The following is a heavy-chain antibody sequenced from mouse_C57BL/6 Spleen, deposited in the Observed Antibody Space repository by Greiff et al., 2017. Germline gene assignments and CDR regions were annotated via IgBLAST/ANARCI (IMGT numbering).Heavy chain of an antibody. J-gene: IGHJ1*03. D-gene: IGHD2-5*01. V-gene: IGHV3-6*01. CDR3: ARDLYSNYWYFDV. Sequence: VQLKESGPGLVKPSQSLSLTCSVTGYSITSGYYWNWIRQFPGNKLEWMGYISYDGSNNYNPSLKDRISITRDTSKNQFFLKLNSVTTEDTATYYCARDLYSNYWYFDVWGTGTTVTVSS. CDR2: ISYDGSN. CDR1: GYSITSGYY.